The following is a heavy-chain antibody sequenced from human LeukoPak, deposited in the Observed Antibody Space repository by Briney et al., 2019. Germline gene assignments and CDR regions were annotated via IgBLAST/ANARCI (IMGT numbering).Heavy chain of an antibody. V-gene: IGHV3-23*01. CDR3: AKLPYYDILTGYSAPHFDY. CDR2: ISGSGGST. D-gene: IGHD3-9*01. Sequence: GGSLRLSCAASGFTFSSYAMSWVRQAPGKGLKWVSAISGSGGSTYYADSVKGRFTISRDNSKNTLYLQMNSLRAEDTAVYYCAKLPYYDILTGYSAPHFDYWGQGTLVTVSS. CDR1: GFTFSSYA. J-gene: IGHJ4*02.